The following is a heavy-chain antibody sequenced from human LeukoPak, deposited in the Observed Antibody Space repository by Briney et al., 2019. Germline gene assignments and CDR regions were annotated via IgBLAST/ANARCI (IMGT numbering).Heavy chain of an antibody. CDR3: ARGFYGGYYYYYYMDV. D-gene: IGHD4/OR15-4a*01. Sequence: GGSLRLSCAASGFTFDDYAMHWVRQAPGKGLEWVSGISWNSGSIGYADSVKGRFTISRDNAKNSLYLQMNSLKASDTAMYYCARGFYGGYYYYYYMDVWGKGTTVTVSS. V-gene: IGHV3-9*01. CDR2: ISWNSGSI. J-gene: IGHJ6*03. CDR1: GFTFDDYA.